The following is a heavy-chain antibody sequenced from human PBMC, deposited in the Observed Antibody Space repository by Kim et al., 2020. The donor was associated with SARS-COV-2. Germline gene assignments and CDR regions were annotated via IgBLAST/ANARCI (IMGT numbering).Heavy chain of an antibody. D-gene: IGHD3-22*01. CDR2: ISGSGGST. CDR3: AKDGTVYDSSGYKVD. Sequence: GGSLRLSCAASGFTFSSYAMSWVRQAPGKGLEWVSAISGSGGSTYYADSVKGRFTISRDNSKNTLYLQMNSLRAEDTAVYYCAKDGTVYDSSGYKVDWGQGTLVTVSS. V-gene: IGHV3-23*01. J-gene: IGHJ4*02. CDR1: GFTFSSYA.